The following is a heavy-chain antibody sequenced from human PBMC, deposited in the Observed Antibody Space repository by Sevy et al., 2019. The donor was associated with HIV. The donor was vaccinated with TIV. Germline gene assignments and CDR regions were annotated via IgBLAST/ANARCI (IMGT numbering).Heavy chain of an antibody. V-gene: IGHV3-15*01. D-gene: IGHD2-15*01. Sequence: GGSLRLSCAASGFTFSNAWMSWVRQAPGKGLEWVGRIKSKTDGGTTDYAAPVKGRFTISRDDSKNTLYLQMNSLKTEVTAVYYCTTATLPYCSGGSCYSFDYWGQGTLVTVSS. J-gene: IGHJ4*02. CDR1: GFTFSNAW. CDR2: IKSKTDGGTT. CDR3: TTATLPYCSGGSCYSFDY.